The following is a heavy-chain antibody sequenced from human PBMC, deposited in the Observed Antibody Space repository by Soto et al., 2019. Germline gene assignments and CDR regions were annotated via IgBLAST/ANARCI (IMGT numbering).Heavy chain of an antibody. D-gene: IGHD6-6*01. V-gene: IGHV4-4*07. CDR3: VGGIAARPLDY. J-gene: IGHJ4*02. Sequence: SETLSLTCTVSGGSISSYYWSWIRQPAGKGLEWIGRIYTSGSTNYNPSLKSRVTMSVDTSKNQFSLKLSSVTAADTAVYYCVGGIAARPLDYWGQGTLVTVSS. CDR2: IYTSGST. CDR1: GGSISSYY.